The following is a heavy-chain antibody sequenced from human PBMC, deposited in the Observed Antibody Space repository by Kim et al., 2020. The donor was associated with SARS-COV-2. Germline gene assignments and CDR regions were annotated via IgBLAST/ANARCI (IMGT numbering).Heavy chain of an antibody. D-gene: IGHD5-12*01. Sequence: SETLSLTCTVSGGSISSYYWSWIRQPPGKGLEWIGYIYYSGSTNYNPSLKSRVTISVDTSKNQFSLKLSSVTAADTAVYYCARLGGYGPYYYYYGMDVWGQGTTVTVSS. CDR2: IYYSGST. CDR1: GGSISSYY. V-gene: IGHV4-59*01. CDR3: ARLGGYGPYYYYYGMDV. J-gene: IGHJ6*02.